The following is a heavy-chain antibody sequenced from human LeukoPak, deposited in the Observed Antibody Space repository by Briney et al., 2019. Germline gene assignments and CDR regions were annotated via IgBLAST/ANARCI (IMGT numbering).Heavy chain of an antibody. CDR1: GYTFTDSY. V-gene: IGHV1-2*02. CDR3: ARALYYLDY. CDR2: INPNSGGT. Sequence: ASVKVSCKASGYTFTDSYMDWVRQAPGQGLEWMGWINPNSGGTNYAQKFQGRVTMTRDTSISTAYMELSRLSSDDTAVYYCARALYYLDYWGQGTLVTVSS. J-gene: IGHJ4*02.